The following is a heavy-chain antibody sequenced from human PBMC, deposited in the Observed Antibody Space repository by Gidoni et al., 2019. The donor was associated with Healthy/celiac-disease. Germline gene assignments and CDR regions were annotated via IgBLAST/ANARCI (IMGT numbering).Heavy chain of an antibody. V-gene: IGHV1-58*01. D-gene: IGHD3-3*01. Sequence: QMQLVQSGPEVKKPGTSVKVSCKASGFTFTSPAVQWVRQARGQRLEWIGWIVVGSGNTNYAQKFQERVTITRDMSTSTAYMELSSLRSEDTAVYYCAADSAPGVVILPKPDYYYYGMDVWGQGTTVTVSS. CDR1: GFTFTSPA. CDR3: AADSAPGVVILPKPDYYYYGMDV. J-gene: IGHJ6*02. CDR2: IVVGSGNT.